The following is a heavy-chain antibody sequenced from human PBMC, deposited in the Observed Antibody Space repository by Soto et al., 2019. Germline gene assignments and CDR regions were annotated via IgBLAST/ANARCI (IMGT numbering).Heavy chain of an antibody. CDR3: AREGFWSGYYTGMHAYYYMDV. CDR1: GFTVSSNY. J-gene: IGHJ6*03. Sequence: GGSLRLSCAASGFTVSSNYMSWVRQAPGKGLEWVSVIYSGGSTYYADSVKGRFTISRHNSKNTLYLQMNSLRAEDTAVYYCAREGFWSGYYTGMHAYYYMDVWGKGTTVTVSS. V-gene: IGHV3-53*04. CDR2: IYSGGST. D-gene: IGHD3-3*01.